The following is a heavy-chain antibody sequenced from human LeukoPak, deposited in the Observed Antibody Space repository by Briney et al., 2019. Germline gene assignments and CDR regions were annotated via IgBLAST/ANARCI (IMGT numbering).Heavy chain of an antibody. Sequence: GGSLRLSCAASGFTVSYNYMSWVRQAPGKGLEWVSVIYSGGSTYYADSVKGRFIISRDNSKNTLYLQMNNLRAEDTAVYYCARARGSYSFDYWGQGTLVTVSS. J-gene: IGHJ4*02. CDR3: ARARGSYSFDY. D-gene: IGHD1-26*01. CDR2: IYSGGST. V-gene: IGHV3-53*01. CDR1: GFTVSYNY.